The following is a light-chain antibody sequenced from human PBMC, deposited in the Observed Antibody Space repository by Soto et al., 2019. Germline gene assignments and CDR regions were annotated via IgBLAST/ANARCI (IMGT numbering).Light chain of an antibody. CDR3: SSYTSSSTVGV. J-gene: IGLJ1*01. CDR2: EVS. CDR1: SSDVGGYNY. Sequence: QSALTQPASVSGSPGQSITISCTGTSSDVGGYNYVSGYQQHPGKAPKLMIYEVSKRPSGVSHRFSGSKSGNTASLTISGLQAEDEADYYCSSYTSSSTVGVFGTGTKVTVL. V-gene: IGLV2-14*01.